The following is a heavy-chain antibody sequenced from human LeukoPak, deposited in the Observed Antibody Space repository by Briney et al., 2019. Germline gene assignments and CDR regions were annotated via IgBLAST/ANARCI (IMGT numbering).Heavy chain of an antibody. Sequence: GGSLRLSCAASGFSISNYWMTWVRQAPGKGLECVANIKGDGSEKNYVDSVKGRLTISRDNAKNSLYLQMNSLRAEDTAVYYCVRQAGVSWGQGTLVTVSS. D-gene: IGHD6-19*01. J-gene: IGHJ5*02. CDR1: GFSISNYW. CDR3: VRQAGVS. V-gene: IGHV3-7*01. CDR2: IKGDGSEK.